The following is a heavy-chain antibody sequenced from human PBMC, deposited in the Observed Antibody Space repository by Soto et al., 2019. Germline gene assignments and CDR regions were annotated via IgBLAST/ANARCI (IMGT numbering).Heavy chain of an antibody. Sequence: PSETLSLTCAVYGGSFSGYYWSWIRQPPGKGLDGIVEINHSGSTNYNPSLTSRVTISVDTSKNQFSLKLSSVTAADTAVYYCARGRIGYCSSTSCYTWFDPWGQGTTVTVSS. CDR2: INHSGST. J-gene: IGHJ5*01. CDR3: ARGRIGYCSSTSCYTWFDP. D-gene: IGHD2-2*02. CDR1: GGSFSGYY. V-gene: IGHV4-34*01.